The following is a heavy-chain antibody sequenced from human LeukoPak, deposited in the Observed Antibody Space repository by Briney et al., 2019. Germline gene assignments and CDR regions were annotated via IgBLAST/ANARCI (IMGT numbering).Heavy chain of an antibody. J-gene: IGHJ5*02. CDR3: ARGEPYYDFWSGYFDSGWFDP. CDR2: INHSGST. Sequence: SETLSLTCAVYGGSFSGYYWSWIRQPPGKGLEWIGEINHSGSTNYNPPLKSRVTISVDTSKNQFSLKLSSVTAADTAVYYCARGEPYYDFWSGYFDSGWFDPWGQGTLVTVSS. V-gene: IGHV4-34*01. D-gene: IGHD3-3*01. CDR1: GGSFSGYY.